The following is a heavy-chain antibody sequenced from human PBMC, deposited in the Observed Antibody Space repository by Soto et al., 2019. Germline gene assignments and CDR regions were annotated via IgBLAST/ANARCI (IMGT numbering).Heavy chain of an antibody. D-gene: IGHD4-17*01. CDR3: ARGGGLRWVDY. J-gene: IGHJ4*02. V-gene: IGHV4-34*01. CDR2: INHSGST. CDR1: GGSFSGYY. Sequence: QVQLQQWGAGLLKPSETLSLTCAVYGGSFSGYYWSWIRQPPGKGLEWIGEINHSGSTNYNPSLKSRVTISVDTSKNQFSLKLSSVTAADTAVYYCARGGGLRWVDYWGQGTLVTVSS.